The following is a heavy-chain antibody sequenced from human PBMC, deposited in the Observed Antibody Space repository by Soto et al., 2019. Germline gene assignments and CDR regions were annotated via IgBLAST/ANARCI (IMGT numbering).Heavy chain of an antibody. D-gene: IGHD6-6*01. CDR3: ARDGPFYQLVFWSYGMDV. Sequence: QVQLVESGGGVVQPGRSLRLSCAASGFTFSSYAMHWVRQAPGKGLEWVAVISYDGSNKYYADSVKGRFTISRDNSKNTLYLQMNSLRAEDTAVYYCARDGPFYQLVFWSYGMDVWGQGTTVTVSS. CDR2: ISYDGSNK. J-gene: IGHJ6*02. CDR1: GFTFSSYA. V-gene: IGHV3-30-3*01.